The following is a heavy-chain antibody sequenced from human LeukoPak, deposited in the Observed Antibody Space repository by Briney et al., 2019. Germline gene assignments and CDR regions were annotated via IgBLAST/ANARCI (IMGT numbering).Heavy chain of an antibody. J-gene: IGHJ4*02. Sequence: SGGSLRLSCAASGFTFSTYTMTWVRQAPGKGLECISYISSSIRTIYYADSVKGRFTISRDNAKNSLFLQMNSLRAEDTAVYYCARDQSYYRVWGQGTLVTVSS. CDR1: GFTFSTYT. V-gene: IGHV3-48*04. CDR2: ISSSIRTI. D-gene: IGHD2-21*01. CDR3: ARDQSYYRV.